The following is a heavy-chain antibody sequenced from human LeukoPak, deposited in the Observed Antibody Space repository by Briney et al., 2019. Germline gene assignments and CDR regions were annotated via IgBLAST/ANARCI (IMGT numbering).Heavy chain of an antibody. J-gene: IGHJ6*03. CDR2: ISYDGSNK. V-gene: IGHV3-30-3*01. D-gene: IGHD2-2*02. CDR3: ARGCANPSSTSCYIKVYMDV. Sequence: PGRSLRLSCAASGFTFSSYAMHWVRQAPGKGLEWVAVISYDGSNKYYADSVKGRFTISRDNSKDTLYLQMNSLRAEDTAVYYCARGCANPSSTSCYIKVYMDVWGKGTTVTVSS. CDR1: GFTFSSYA.